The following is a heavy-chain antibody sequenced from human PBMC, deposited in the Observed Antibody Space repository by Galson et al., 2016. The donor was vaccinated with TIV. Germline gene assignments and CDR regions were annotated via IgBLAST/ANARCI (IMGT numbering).Heavy chain of an antibody. CDR1: GGSVTSNLG. CDR3: AREWPCGGDCYFLDN. V-gene: IGHV1-69*06. Sequence: SVKVSCKASGGSVTSNLGLNCVRQAPGQGLEWPGGILPISGQTNYAQKIQGRVTITADKSTTTVYMELRSLRSDDTAVYYCAREWPCGGDCYFLDNWGQGTLVTVSS. J-gene: IGHJ4*02. D-gene: IGHD2-21*02. CDR2: ILPISGQT.